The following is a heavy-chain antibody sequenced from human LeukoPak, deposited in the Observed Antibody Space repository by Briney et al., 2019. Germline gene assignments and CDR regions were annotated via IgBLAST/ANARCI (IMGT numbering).Heavy chain of an antibody. Sequence: GGSLRLSCAASGFTFSDSSIHWVRQASGKGLEWVGRIRSKANNFATAYAASVEGRFTISRDDSKNTAYLQMNSLKTEDTALYYCTRLTMVRGLIIYFDFWGQGTLVTVSS. V-gene: IGHV3-73*01. CDR1: GFTFSDSS. CDR2: IRSKANNFAT. CDR3: TRLTMVRGLIIYFDF. D-gene: IGHD3-10*01. J-gene: IGHJ4*02.